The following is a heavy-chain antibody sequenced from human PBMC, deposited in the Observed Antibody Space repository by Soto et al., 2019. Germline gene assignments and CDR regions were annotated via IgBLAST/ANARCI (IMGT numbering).Heavy chain of an antibody. CDR3: ARNDCRRTSCYNDSFDP. V-gene: IGHV1-2*02. D-gene: IGHD3-10*01. Sequence: QVHLVQSGGEVRETGASVRVSCKASGYNFIGYYIHWVRQAPGQGLEWMGWVNPNGGATTYAQNFQGRVTMTRDTSINTAYLEVNMLKSDDTAVYYCARNDCRRTSCYNDSFDPWGQGTLVTVSS. CDR1: GYNFIGYY. J-gene: IGHJ5*02. CDR2: VNPNGGAT.